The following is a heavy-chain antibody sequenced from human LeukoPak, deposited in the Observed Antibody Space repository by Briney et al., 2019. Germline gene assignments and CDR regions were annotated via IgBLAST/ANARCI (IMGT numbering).Heavy chain of an antibody. J-gene: IGHJ4*02. D-gene: IGHD6-19*01. V-gene: IGHV1-2*02. Sequence: GASVKVSCKASGYTFTGYYMHWVRQAPGQGLEWMGWIDPNSGDTNYAQRFQGRVTMTRDTSIGTAYMELSGLRSHDTALYYCARDKSGNSGWYSYFDYWGQGTLVTVSS. CDR2: IDPNSGDT. CDR3: ARDKSGNSGWYSYFDY. CDR1: GYTFTGYY.